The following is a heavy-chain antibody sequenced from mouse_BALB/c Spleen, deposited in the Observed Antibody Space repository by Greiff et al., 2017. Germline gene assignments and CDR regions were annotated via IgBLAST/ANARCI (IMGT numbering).Heavy chain of an antibody. V-gene: IGHV1S56*01. CDR1: CYTFTSYY. J-gene: IGHJ2*01. D-gene: IGHD1-2*01. CDR2: IYPGNVNT. CDR3: ARGHYYGY. Sequence: QVQLKQSGPELVKPGASVRISCKASCYTFTSYYIHWVKQRPGQGLEWIGWIYPGNVNTKYNEKFKGKATLTADKSSSTAYMQLSSLTSEDSAVYFCARGHYYGYWGQGTTLTVSS.